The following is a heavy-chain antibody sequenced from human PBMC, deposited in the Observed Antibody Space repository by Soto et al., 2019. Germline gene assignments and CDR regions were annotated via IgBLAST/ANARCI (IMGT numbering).Heavy chain of an antibody. Sequence: GGSLRLSCAASGFIFSSYGIHWVRQAPGKGLEWVAIISSDGSNKYYAESVRGRFTISSDNSKNTLYLQMNSLRAEDTAVYYCAKDHILPTGWWLGHAMDVWGQGTTVTVSS. V-gene: IGHV3-30*18. CDR2: ISSDGSNK. CDR1: GFIFSSYG. CDR3: AKDHILPTGWWLGHAMDV. J-gene: IGHJ6*02. D-gene: IGHD2-15*01.